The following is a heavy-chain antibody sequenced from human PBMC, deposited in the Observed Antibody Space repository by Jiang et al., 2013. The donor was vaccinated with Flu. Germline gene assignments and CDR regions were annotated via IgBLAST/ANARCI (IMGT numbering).Heavy chain of an antibody. CDR2: ITSSSSTI. CDR3: ARAEYYESGNKWMG. Sequence: VQLLESGGGLVQPGGSLRLSCAASGFTFSSYNMNWVRQAPGKGLEWVSHITSSSSTIYYTDSVKGRFTISRDSAKNSLYLQMNSLRDEDTAVYYCARAEYYESGNKWMGWGHGTTVTVSS. D-gene: IGHD3-10*01. V-gene: IGHV3-48*02. J-gene: IGHJ6*02. CDR1: GFTFSSYN.